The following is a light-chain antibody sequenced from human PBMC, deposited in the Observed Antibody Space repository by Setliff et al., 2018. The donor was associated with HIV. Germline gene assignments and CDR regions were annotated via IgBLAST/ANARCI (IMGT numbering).Light chain of an antibody. CDR3: CSYAGSITFYV. V-gene: IGLV2-23*02. Sequence: QSALAQPASVSGSPGHSITFSCTGTSSDVGSYNLVSWYQHHPGKAPKLMIYEVSKRPSGVSNRFSGSKSGNTASLRISGLQAEDEADYYCCSYAGSITFYVFGTGTKVT. CDR1: SSDVGSYNL. CDR2: EVS. J-gene: IGLJ1*01.